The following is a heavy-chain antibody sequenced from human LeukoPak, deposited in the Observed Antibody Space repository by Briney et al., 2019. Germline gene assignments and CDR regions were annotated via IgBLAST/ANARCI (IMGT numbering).Heavy chain of an antibody. Sequence: PGGSLRLSCAASGFTFSSYSMNWVRQAPGKGLEWVSSISSSSSYIYYADSVKGRFTISRDNAKNSLYLQMNSLRAEDTAVYYCARGARAYCSGSSCYVDYWGQGTLVTVSS. V-gene: IGHV3-21*01. CDR2: ISSSSSYI. J-gene: IGHJ4*02. CDR1: GFTFSSYS. CDR3: ARGARAYCSGSSCYVDY. D-gene: IGHD2-15*01.